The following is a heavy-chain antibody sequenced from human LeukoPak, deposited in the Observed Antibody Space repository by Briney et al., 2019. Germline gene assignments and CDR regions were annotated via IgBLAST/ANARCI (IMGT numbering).Heavy chain of an antibody. CDR3: ARGPELRYFDWLPTAGAFDI. V-gene: IGHV1-2*02. Sequence: ASVKVSCKASGYTFTSYGISWVRQAPGQGLEWMGWINPNSGGTNYAQKFQGRVTMTRDTSISTAYMELSRLRSDDTAVYYCARGPELRYFDWLPTAGAFDIWGQGTMVTVSS. J-gene: IGHJ3*02. D-gene: IGHD3-9*01. CDR2: INPNSGGT. CDR1: GYTFTSYG.